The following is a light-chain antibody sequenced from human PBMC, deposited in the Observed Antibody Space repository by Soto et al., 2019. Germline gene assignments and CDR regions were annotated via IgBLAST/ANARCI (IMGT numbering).Light chain of an antibody. Sequence: QSVLTQPRSVSGSPGQSITISCTGTSSDVGGYNYVSWYQQHPGKAPKLMIFDVSKRPSGVPDRFSGSKSANTASLTISGLQAEDEADYYCCSYAGGYTYVFGTGTKVTVL. J-gene: IGLJ1*01. V-gene: IGLV2-11*01. CDR1: SSDVGGYNY. CDR2: DVS. CDR3: CSYAGGYTYV.